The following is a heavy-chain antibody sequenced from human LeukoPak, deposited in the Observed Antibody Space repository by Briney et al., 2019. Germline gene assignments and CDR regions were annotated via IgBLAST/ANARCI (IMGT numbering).Heavy chain of an antibody. V-gene: IGHV1-2*02. J-gene: IGHJ4*02. CDR2: INPNSGGT. CDR3: ARAREAEYYYGSGSYFDY. D-gene: IGHD3-10*01. CDR1: GYSFTSHY. Sequence: GASVKVSCKASGYSFTSHYMHWVRQAPGQGLEWMGWINPNSGGTNYAQKFQGRVTMTRDTSISTAYMELSRLRSDDTAVYYCARAREAEYYYGSGSYFDYWGQGTLVTVSS.